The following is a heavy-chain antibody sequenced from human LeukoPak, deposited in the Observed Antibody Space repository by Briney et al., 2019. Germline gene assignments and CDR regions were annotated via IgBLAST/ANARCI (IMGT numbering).Heavy chain of an antibody. D-gene: IGHD3-9*01. CDR3: ARRLYYDIVTGYLRMPYFDY. CDR2: IYYSGST. J-gene: IGHJ4*02. Sequence: PSESLSLTCTVSGVSISSYERSWIRQPPGKGLEWVGSIYYSGSTYYNPVLKSRVTISVDTSKNQFPLKLSSVTAADTAVYYCARRLYYDIVTGYLRMPYFDYWGQGTLVTVSS. CDR1: GVSISSYE. V-gene: IGHV4-59*05.